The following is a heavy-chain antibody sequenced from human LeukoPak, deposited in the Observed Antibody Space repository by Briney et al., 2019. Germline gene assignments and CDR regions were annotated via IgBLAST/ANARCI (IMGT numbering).Heavy chain of an antibody. CDR2: IYYSGST. D-gene: IGHD3-9*01. J-gene: IGHJ4*02. Sequence: SETLSLTCTVSGGSISNKYWSWIRQPPGKGLEWIGYIYYSGSTNYNPSLKSRVTILVDTSENQFSLKLRSVTAADTAVYYCARVTGYTIEDYFDYWGQGTLVTVSS. V-gene: IGHV4-59*01. CDR1: GGSISNKY. CDR3: ARVTGYTIEDYFDY.